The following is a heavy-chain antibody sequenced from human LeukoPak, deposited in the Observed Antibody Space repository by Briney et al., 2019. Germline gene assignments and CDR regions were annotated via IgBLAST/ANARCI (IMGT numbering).Heavy chain of an antibody. Sequence: GGTLRLSCAASGFTFSTNDMSWVRPAPGKGLEWVSILSVIGGSTNYADSVKGRFTSSRDNSKNTLYLQMNSLRAEDTAVYYCAKAQELGNYEFFLFDYWGQGTLVTVSS. CDR2: LSVIGGST. CDR3: AKAQELGNYEFFLFDY. V-gene: IGHV3-23*01. CDR1: GFTFSTND. J-gene: IGHJ4*02. D-gene: IGHD7-27*01.